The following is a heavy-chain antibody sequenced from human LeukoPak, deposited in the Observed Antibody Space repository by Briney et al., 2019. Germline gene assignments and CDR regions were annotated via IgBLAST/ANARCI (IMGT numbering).Heavy chain of an antibody. CDR3: ARGRGDIVVVPYD. CDR2: IQQDGSGK. Sequence: GGSLRLSCEASGFSFSSYWMIWVRQAPGKGLEWVGNIQQDGSGKEYVDAVKGRFTISRDNAKNSLYLQMDSLRAEDTAVYYCARGRGDIVVVPYDWGQGTLVTVSS. CDR1: GFSFSSYW. J-gene: IGHJ4*02. D-gene: IGHD2-2*01. V-gene: IGHV3-7*01.